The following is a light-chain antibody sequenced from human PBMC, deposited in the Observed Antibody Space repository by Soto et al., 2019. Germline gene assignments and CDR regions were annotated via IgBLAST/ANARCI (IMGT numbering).Light chain of an antibody. V-gene: IGKV1-5*01. CDR3: QQYHSYSWT. Sequence: DIQMTQCPASLSASVGDRVTITCRTSQTITTSLNLYRQKPGKAPDLLIYAASSLQSGIPSRFGGRGSGTEFTLTISSLQPDDFATYYCQQYHSYSWTFGQGTKVDIK. CDR2: AAS. CDR1: QTITTS. J-gene: IGKJ1*01.